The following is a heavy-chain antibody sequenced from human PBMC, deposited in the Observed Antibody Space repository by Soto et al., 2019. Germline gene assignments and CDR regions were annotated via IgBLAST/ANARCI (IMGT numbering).Heavy chain of an antibody. CDR3: ARDYVGYDMLTGYIHY. CDR2: ISYDGSNK. J-gene: IGHJ4*02. CDR1: GFTFSSYA. D-gene: IGHD3-9*01. Sequence: QVQLVESGGGVVQPGRSLRLACAASGFTFSSYAMHWVRQAPGKGLEWVAVISYDGSNKYYADSVKGRFTISRDNSKNTLYLQMNSLRAEDTAVYYCARDYVGYDMLTGYIHYWGQGTLVTVSS. V-gene: IGHV3-30-3*01.